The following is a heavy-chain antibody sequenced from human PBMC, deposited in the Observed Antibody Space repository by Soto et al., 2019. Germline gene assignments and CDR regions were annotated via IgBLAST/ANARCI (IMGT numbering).Heavy chain of an antibody. J-gene: IGHJ4*02. Sequence: GGSLRLSCAASGFTFSSYAMSWVRQAPGKGLEWVSAISGSGGSTYYADSVKGRFTISRDNSKNTLYLQMNSLRAEDTAVYYCAKVPNLWDFWSGYDFDYWGQGTLVTVSS. D-gene: IGHD3-3*01. CDR1: GFTFSSYA. CDR3: AKVPNLWDFWSGYDFDY. CDR2: ISGSGGST. V-gene: IGHV3-23*01.